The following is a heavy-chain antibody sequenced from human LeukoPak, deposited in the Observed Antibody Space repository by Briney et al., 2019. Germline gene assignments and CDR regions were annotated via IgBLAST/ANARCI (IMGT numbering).Heavy chain of an antibody. CDR3: ATNTIFGVVDPWYFDL. D-gene: IGHD3-3*01. J-gene: IGHJ2*01. Sequence: PSETLSLTCTVSGGSISSGDYYWSWIRQPPGKGLEWIGYIYYSGSTYYNPSLKSRVTISVDTSKNQFSLKLSSVTAADTAVYYCATNTIFGVVDPWYFDLWGRGTLVTVSS. CDR2: IYYSGST. CDR1: GGSISSGDYY. V-gene: IGHV4-30-4*08.